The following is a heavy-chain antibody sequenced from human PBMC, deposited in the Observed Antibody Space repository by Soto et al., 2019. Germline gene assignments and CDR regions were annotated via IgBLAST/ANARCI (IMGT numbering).Heavy chain of an antibody. CDR2: ISPYNGNT. J-gene: IGHJ4*02. Sequence: QVHPVQSGAEIQKPGASVKVSCKASGYSFSFHGISWVRQAPGQGLEWVGWISPYNGNTDYAQKFQGGVIIPTEPSTSTFYMELRSLISDDTVMYYCVSERFGVRGDKFVDYWGQGTLVTVSS. CDR1: GYSFSFHG. D-gene: IGHD3-10*01. V-gene: IGHV1-18*01. CDR3: VSERFGVRGDKFVDY.